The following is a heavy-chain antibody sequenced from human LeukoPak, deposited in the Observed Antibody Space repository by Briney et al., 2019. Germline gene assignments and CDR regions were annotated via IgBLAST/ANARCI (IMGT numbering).Heavy chain of an antibody. CDR3: ARGRLRMWGFDY. V-gene: IGHV4-34*01. D-gene: IGHD1-26*01. J-gene: IGHJ4*02. CDR2: INHSGST. Sequence: PSETLSLTCAVYGGSFSGYYWSWIRQPPGKGLEWIGEINHSGSTNYNPSLKSRVTISVDTSKNQFSLKLSSVTAADTAVYYCARGRLRMWGFDYWGQGTPVTVSS. CDR1: GGSFSGYY.